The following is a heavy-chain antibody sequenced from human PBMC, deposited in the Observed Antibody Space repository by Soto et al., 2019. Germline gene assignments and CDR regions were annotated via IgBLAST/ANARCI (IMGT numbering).Heavy chain of an antibody. V-gene: IGHV1-69*08. CDR2: IIPILGRA. Sequence: VQLVQSGAEVKKPGSSVKVSCKASGGSVSNYTLSWVLQAPGQGLQWMGRIIPILGRANYAENFQGRLTIIADKSTSTAYMELSSLRSEGTAVYFCAGDSAYINYAFDFCGQGTLVIVSS. D-gene: IGHD4-4*01. CDR1: GGSVSNYT. CDR3: AGDSAYINYAFDF. J-gene: IGHJ4*02.